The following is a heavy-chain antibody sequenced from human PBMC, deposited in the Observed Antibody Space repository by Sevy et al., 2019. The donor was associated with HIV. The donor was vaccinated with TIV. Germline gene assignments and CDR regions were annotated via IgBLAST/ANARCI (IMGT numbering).Heavy chain of an antibody. CDR3: ARDNWNDQEDY. Sequence: GSLRLSCAASGFTFSSYSMNWVRQAPGKGLEWVSSISSSSSYIYYADSVQGRFTISRDNAKNSLYLQMNSLRAEDTAVYYCARDNWNDQEDYWGQGTLVTVSS. J-gene: IGHJ4*02. CDR1: GFTFSSYS. CDR2: ISSSSSYI. D-gene: IGHD1-1*01. V-gene: IGHV3-21*01.